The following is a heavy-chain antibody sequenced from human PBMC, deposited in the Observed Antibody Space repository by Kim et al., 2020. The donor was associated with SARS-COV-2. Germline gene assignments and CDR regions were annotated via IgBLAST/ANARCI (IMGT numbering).Heavy chain of an antibody. J-gene: IGHJ6*02. Sequence: VKGRFTISRDKSKNTLYLQMNSLRAEDTAVYYCAKDHYDSSGYYNFWGMDVWGQGTTVTVSS. V-gene: IGHV3-23*01. CDR3: AKDHYDSSGYYNFWGMDV. D-gene: IGHD3-22*01.